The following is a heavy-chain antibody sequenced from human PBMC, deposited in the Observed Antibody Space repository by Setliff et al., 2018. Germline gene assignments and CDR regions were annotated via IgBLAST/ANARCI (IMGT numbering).Heavy chain of an antibody. CDR1: GGSVNSGYDN. J-gene: IGHJ6*03. D-gene: IGHD6-19*01. Sequence: SETLSLTCTVSGGSVNSGYDNWNWLRQPAGKGLEWIGHINRRGSTNFSPSLKSRVTISLDTSKNQFSLNLTSVTAADTAVYYCARASSGWYSAYYYYMDVWGKVTTVTV. CDR3: ARASSGWYSAYYYYMDV. CDR2: INRRGST. V-gene: IGHV4-61*09.